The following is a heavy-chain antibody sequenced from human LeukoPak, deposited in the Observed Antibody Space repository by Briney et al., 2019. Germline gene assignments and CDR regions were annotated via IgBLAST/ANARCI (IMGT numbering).Heavy chain of an antibody. CDR2: IRYDGSNT. D-gene: IGHD1-7*01. J-gene: IGHJ4*02. CDR1: GFTFSSYG. Sequence: GGSLRLPCAASGFTFSSYGMHWVRQAPGTVPEWVAFIRYDGSNTYYADSVKGRFTIYRDNSKNSLYLQMKSLRAEDTAVYYCAKDSRNYFSPDYWGQGTLVTVSS. CDR3: AKDSRNYFSPDY. V-gene: IGHV3-30*02.